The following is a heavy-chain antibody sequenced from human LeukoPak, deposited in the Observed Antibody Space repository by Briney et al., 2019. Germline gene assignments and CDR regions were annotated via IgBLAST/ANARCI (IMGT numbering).Heavy chain of an antibody. D-gene: IGHD5-18*01. Sequence: GGSLRLPCAASGFIFSNAWMSWVRQAAGKGLEWGGRIKSKTDGGTPDSAAPVKGRFTISRDDSKNTLYLQMNSLKTEDTAVYYCASARGSNYGSLGDWGQGTLVTVSS. CDR1: GFIFSNAW. V-gene: IGHV3-15*01. CDR3: ASARGSNYGSLGD. CDR2: IKSKTDGGTP. J-gene: IGHJ4*02.